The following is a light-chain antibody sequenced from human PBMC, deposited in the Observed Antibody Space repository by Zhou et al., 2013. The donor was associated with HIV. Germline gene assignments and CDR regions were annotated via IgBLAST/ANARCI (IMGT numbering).Light chain of an antibody. CDR3: QQSYSTRYT. J-gene: IGKJ2*01. Sequence: DIQMTQSPSSLSASVGDRVTIACRASRSISRFLNWYQQKPGKAPKLLIYGASSLHSGVPSRFSGSGSGTDFTLTISSLQPEDFATYYCQQSYSTRYTFGQGTKLVIK. CDR1: RSISRF. CDR2: GAS. V-gene: IGKV1-39*01.